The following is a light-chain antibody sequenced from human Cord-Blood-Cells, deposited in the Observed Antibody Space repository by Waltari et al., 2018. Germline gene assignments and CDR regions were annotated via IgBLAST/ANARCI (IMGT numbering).Light chain of an antibody. J-gene: IGLJ3*02. V-gene: IGLV3-25*03. CDR1: ALPKQY. CDR2: KDS. Sequence: SYELTHTPSVSVSPGQTARITCSGDALPKQYASWYQQKPGQAPVLVIYKDSERPSGIPERFSGSSSGTTVTLTISGVQAEDEADYYCQSADSSGTYRVFGGGTKLTVL. CDR3: QSADSSGTYRV.